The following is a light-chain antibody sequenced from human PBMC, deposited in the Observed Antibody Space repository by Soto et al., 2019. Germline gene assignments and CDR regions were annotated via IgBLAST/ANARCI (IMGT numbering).Light chain of an antibody. Sequence: QSVLTQPPSVSGAPGQRVTISCTGGLSNIGSGYEVNWYQQLPGTATKLLISGNTNRPSGVPDRFSGSRSGTSASLAITGLQAEDEADYFCQSYDSILHVVFGGGTKLTVL. J-gene: IGLJ2*01. CDR3: QSYDSILHVV. CDR2: GNT. V-gene: IGLV1-40*01. CDR1: LSNIGSGYE.